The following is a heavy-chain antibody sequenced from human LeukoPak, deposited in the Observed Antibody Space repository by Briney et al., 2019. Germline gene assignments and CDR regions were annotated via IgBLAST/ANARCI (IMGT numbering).Heavy chain of an antibody. CDR2: ISWNSGSI. Sequence: GGSLRLSCAASGFTFDDYAMHWVRQAPGKGLEWVSGISWNSGSIGYADSVKGRFTISRDNSKNTLYLQMNSLRAEDTAVYYCAGTLYCSSTSCYGGWFDPWGQGTLVTVSS. CDR3: AGTLYCSSTSCYGGWFDP. V-gene: IGHV3-9*01. J-gene: IGHJ5*02. D-gene: IGHD2-2*01. CDR1: GFTFDDYA.